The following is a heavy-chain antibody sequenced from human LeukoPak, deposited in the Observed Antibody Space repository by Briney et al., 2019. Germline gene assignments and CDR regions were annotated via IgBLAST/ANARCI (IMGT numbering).Heavy chain of an antibody. D-gene: IGHD2-2*01. V-gene: IGHV4-31*03. Sequence: SETLSLTCPVSGGSISNGGDYWSWIRQHPGKGLEWIGYIYYSGSTYYNPSLKSRVTISVDPSKDQFSLKLTSVTAADTAVYYCARGPTGGYVGWFDPWGQGTLVTVSS. J-gene: IGHJ5*02. CDR1: GGSISNGGDY. CDR3: ARGPTGGYVGWFDP. CDR2: IYYSGST.